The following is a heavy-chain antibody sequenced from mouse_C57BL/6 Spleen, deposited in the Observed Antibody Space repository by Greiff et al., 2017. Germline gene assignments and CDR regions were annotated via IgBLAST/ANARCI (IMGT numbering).Heavy chain of an antibody. CDR2: INPSSGYT. V-gene: IGHV1-7*01. J-gene: IGHJ2*01. CDR3: AKSCLLYGYWGVGG. D-gene: IGHD2-2*01. CDR1: GFTFTSYW. Sequence: VQLQQSGAELAKPGASVKLSCTASGFTFTSYWMHWVKQRPGQGLEWIGYINPSSGYTKYNQKFQDKATLTADKSSSTAYMQLSSLTYEDSAVYYGAKSCLLYGYWGVGGWGQGPTLTVST.